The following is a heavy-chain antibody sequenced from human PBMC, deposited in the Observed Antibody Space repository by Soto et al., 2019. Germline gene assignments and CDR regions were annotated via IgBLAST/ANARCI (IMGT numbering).Heavy chain of an antibody. CDR3: TTGFRFLNYDFWSGPSHYYYYMDV. V-gene: IGHV3-15*01. CDR2: IKVKTDGGTT. D-gene: IGHD3-3*01. J-gene: IGHJ6*03. CDR1: GFTFSNAW. Sequence: GGSLRLSCAASGFTFSNAWMSWVRQAPGKGLEWVGRIKVKTDGGTTDYAAPVKGRFTISRDDSKNTLYLQMSSLKTEDTAFYFCTTGFRFLNYDFWSGPSHYYYYMDVWGKGTTVTVSS.